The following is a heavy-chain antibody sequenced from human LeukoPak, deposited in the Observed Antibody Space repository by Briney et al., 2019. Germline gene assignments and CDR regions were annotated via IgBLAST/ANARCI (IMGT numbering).Heavy chain of an antibody. D-gene: IGHD3-10*01. V-gene: IGHV3-30*02. CDR3: AKDSVWFGEYTEYYFDY. J-gene: IGHJ4*02. CDR1: GFTFSSYG. Sequence: GGSLRLSCAASGFTFSSYGMHWVRQAPGKGLEWVAFIRYDGSNKYYADSVKGRFAISRDNSKNTLYLQMNSLRAEDTAVYYCAKDSVWFGEYTEYYFDYWGQGTLVTVSS. CDR2: IRYDGSNK.